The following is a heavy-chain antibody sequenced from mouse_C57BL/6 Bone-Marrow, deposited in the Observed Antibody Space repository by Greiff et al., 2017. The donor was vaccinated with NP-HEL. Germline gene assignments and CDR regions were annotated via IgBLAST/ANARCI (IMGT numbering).Heavy chain of an antibody. CDR3: ASSLLLRFPFDY. CDR2: INPDSSTI. V-gene: IGHV4-1*01. CDR1: GIDFSRYW. J-gene: IGHJ2*01. D-gene: IGHD1-1*01. Sequence: EVQLVESGGGLVQPGGSLKLSCAASGIDFSRYWMSWVRRAPGKGLEWIGEINPDSSTINYAPSLKDKFIISRDNVKNTLYLQMSKVRSEDTALYYCASSLLLRFPFDYWGQGTTLTVSS.